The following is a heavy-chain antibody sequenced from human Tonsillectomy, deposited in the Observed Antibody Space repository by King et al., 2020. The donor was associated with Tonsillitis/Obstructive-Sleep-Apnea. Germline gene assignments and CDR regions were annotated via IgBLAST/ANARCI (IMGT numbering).Heavy chain of an antibody. Sequence: VTLQESGPALVKPTQTLTLTCTFSGFSVTTSGRCVSWIRQPPGKALEWLARIDWDDDKYYSTSLKTRLTISKDTSKNQVVLTMTNMDPVDTGTYYCARTLYSNPGAFDIWGQGTMVTVSS. CDR2: IDWDDDK. CDR1: GFSVTTSGRC. D-gene: IGHD4-11*01. V-gene: IGHV2-70*11. CDR3: ARTLYSNPGAFDI. J-gene: IGHJ3*02.